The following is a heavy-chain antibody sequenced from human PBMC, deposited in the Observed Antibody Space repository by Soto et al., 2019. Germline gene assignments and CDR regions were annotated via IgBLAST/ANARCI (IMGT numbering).Heavy chain of an antibody. Sequence: SVKVSCKASGGTFSSYAISWVRQAPGQGLEWMGGIIPIFGTANYAQKFQGRVTITADESTSTAYMELSNLRSEDTAVYYCARSLWFGAPFDYWGQGTLVTVSS. V-gene: IGHV1-69*13. D-gene: IGHD3-10*01. CDR2: IIPIFGTA. CDR3: ARSLWFGAPFDY. J-gene: IGHJ4*02. CDR1: GGTFSSYA.